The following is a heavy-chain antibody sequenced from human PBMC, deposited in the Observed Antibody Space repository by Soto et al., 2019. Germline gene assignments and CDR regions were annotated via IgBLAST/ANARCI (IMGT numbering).Heavy chain of an antibody. CDR1: GFTFSRHW. J-gene: IGHJ5*02. CDR3: AREVIAATGTIRWFDP. CDR2: INDDGSST. Sequence: GSLRLSCAASGFTFSRHWMHWVRQTPGKGPVWVSRINDDGSSTKYADSVKGRFTIARDNAKNTVFLQMSSLRAEDTAVYYCAREVIAATGTIRWFDPWGQGTLVTVSS. D-gene: IGHD6-25*01. V-gene: IGHV3-74*03.